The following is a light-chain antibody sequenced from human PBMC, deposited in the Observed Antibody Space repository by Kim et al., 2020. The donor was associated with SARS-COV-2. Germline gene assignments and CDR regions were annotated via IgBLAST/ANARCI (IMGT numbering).Light chain of an antibody. CDR1: SSDVGGYNY. CDR3: SSYTSSSTPYV. CDR2: DVS. Sequence: QSALTQPASVSGSPRQSITISCTGTSSDVGGYNYVSWYQQHPGKAPKLMIYDVSKRPSGVSNRFSGSKSGNTASLTISGLQAEDEADYYFSSYTSSSTPYVFGTGTKV. J-gene: IGLJ1*01. V-gene: IGLV2-14*01.